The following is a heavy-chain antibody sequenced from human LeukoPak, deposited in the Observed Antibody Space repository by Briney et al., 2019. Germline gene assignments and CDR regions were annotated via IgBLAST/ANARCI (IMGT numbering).Heavy chain of an antibody. CDR1: GGSIRSNY. D-gene: IGHD6-13*01. CDR2: IYYTGST. CDR3: ARHSAHSSTNDAFDM. V-gene: IGHV4-59*01. J-gene: IGHJ3*02. Sequence: PSETLSLTCTVSGGSIRSNYWGWIRQPPGKGLEFIGHIYYTGSTNYNPSLRSRVTISVDTSKNQFSLKLTSVTAADTAVYYCARHSAHSSTNDAFDMWGQGTLVIVSS.